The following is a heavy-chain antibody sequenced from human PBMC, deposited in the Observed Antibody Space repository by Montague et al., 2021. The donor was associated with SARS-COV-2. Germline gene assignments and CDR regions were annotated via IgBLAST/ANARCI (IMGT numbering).Heavy chain of an antibody. CDR3: ARGLGFYGLDV. Sequence: SLRLSCAASGFTFSSYAMHWVRQAPGKGLEWVAVISYDGSNKYYADSVKGRFTISRDNSKNTLYLQMNSLRAEDTAVYYCARGLGFYGLDVWGQGTTVTVSS. J-gene: IGHJ6*02. CDR1: GFTFSSYA. CDR2: ISYDGSNK. V-gene: IGHV3-30*04.